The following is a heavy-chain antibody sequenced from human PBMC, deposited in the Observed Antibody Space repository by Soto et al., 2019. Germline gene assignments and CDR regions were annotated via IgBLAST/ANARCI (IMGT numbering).Heavy chain of an antibody. CDR2: IYYRGST. V-gene: IGHV4-59*01. CDR1: SGSIINYY. D-gene: IGHD4-17*01. J-gene: IGHJ3*01. Sequence: QVQLQESGPGLVKPSETLSLTCTVSSGSIINYYWSWIRQPPGKGLEWIGFIYYRGSTNYNSFLKSRVTMPVDMSSQHASLKPTSVTAADTAVCYWARRLTLATTTGDAFDLWGQGTMVTVSS. CDR3: ARRLTLATTTGDAFDL.